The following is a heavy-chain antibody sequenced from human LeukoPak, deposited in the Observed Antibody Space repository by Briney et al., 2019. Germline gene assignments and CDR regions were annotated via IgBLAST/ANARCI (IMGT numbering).Heavy chain of an antibody. V-gene: IGHV4-39*07. Sequence: PSETLSLTCTVSGGSISSSSYYWDWIRQPPGKGLEWIGSIYYSGSTYYNPSLKSRVTISVDTSKNQFSLKLKSVTAADTAVYYCARDLPTVTSSGPPLYFYYGLDVWGQGTTVTVSS. CDR3: ARDLPTVTSSGPPLYFYYGLDV. CDR1: GGSISSSSYY. D-gene: IGHD4-17*01. J-gene: IGHJ6*02. CDR2: IYYSGST.